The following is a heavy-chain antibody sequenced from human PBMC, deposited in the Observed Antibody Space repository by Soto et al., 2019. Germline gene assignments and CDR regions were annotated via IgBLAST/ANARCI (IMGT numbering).Heavy chain of an antibody. Sequence: QVQLVESGGGVVQPGRSLRLSCAASGFTFSSYAMHWVRQAPGKGLEWVAVISYDGSNKYYADSVKGRFTISRDNSKNTLYLQMNSLRAEDTAVYYCARDKRGSVDYWGQGTLDTVSS. J-gene: IGHJ4*02. CDR1: GFTFSSYA. CDR2: ISYDGSNK. D-gene: IGHD3-10*01. V-gene: IGHV3-30-3*01. CDR3: ARDKRGSVDY.